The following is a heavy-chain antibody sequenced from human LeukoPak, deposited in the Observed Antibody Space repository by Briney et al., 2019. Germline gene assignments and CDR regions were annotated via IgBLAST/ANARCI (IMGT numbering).Heavy chain of an antibody. Sequence: WASVKVSCTASGYTFTSYDINWVRQATGQGLEWMAWMNPNSGNTGYAQKFQGRVTITRNTSISTAYMELSRLRSEDTAVYYCARVRVGVAGTSYYSYYYMDVWGKGTTVTVSS. V-gene: IGHV1-8*03. J-gene: IGHJ6*03. CDR1: GYTFTSYD. CDR3: ARVRVGVAGTSYYSYYYMDV. D-gene: IGHD6-19*01. CDR2: MNPNSGNT.